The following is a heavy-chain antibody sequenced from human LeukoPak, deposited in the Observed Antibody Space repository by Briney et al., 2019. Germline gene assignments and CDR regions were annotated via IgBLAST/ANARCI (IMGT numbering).Heavy chain of an antibody. J-gene: IGHJ4*02. V-gene: IGHV3-74*01. CDR1: GFTFSSYW. CDR2: INSDGSST. CDR3: ARASDRMYDEFWEGYFSSFDF. D-gene: IGHD3-3*01. Sequence: GGSLRLSCAAPGFTFSSYWMHWVRQAPGKGLVWVLRINSDGSSTSYADSVKGRFTISRDNAKNTLYLQMNSLRLEDTAVYYCARASDRMYDEFWEGYFSSFDFWGQGTLVTVSS.